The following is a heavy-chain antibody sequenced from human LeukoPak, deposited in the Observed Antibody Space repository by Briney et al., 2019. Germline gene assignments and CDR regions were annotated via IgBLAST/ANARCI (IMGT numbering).Heavy chain of an antibody. CDR1: GFTFSSYS. CDR3: ARPVWFGESFYYGMDV. V-gene: IGHV3-21*01. J-gene: IGHJ6*04. D-gene: IGHD3-10*01. CDR2: ISSSSNYI. Sequence: GGSLRLSCAASGFTFSSYSMNWVRQAPGKGLEWVSSISSSSNYIYYADSVMGRFTISRDNAKNSLYLQMNSLRAEDTAVYYCARPVWFGESFYYGMDVWGKGTTVTVSS.